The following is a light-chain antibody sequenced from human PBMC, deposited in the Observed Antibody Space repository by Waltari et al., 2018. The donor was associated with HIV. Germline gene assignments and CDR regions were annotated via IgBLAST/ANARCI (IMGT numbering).Light chain of an antibody. Sequence: SVLTQPPSVSGAPGPRVTISCTGTISNIGAGYDFHWYQQLPGTAPKLLIYGHTNRPSGVPDRFSGSKSGTSASLAITGLQAEDEADYYCQSYDGSLGGYVFGTGTAVTVL. CDR3: QSYDGSLGGYV. V-gene: IGLV1-40*01. J-gene: IGLJ1*01. CDR2: GHT. CDR1: ISNIGAGYD.